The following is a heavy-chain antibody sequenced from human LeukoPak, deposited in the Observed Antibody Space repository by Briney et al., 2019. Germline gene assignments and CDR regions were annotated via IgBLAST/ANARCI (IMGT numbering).Heavy chain of an antibody. CDR3: ARVYYYYDSSGYYYPYYFDY. Sequence: PSETLSLTCTVSGGSISSGDYYWRWIRQPPGKGLEWLAYIYYSGSTYYNPSLKSRVTISLDTSKNQFSLKLSSVTAADTAVYYCARVYYYYDSSGYYYPYYFDYWGQGALVTVSS. J-gene: IGHJ4*02. CDR2: IYYSGST. D-gene: IGHD3-22*01. V-gene: IGHV4-30-4*01. CDR1: GGSISSGDYY.